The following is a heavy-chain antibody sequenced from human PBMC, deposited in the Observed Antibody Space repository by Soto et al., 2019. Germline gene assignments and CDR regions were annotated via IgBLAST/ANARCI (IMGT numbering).Heavy chain of an antibody. CDR2: ITTTSGYI. D-gene: IGHD4-4*01. J-gene: IGHJ6*02. V-gene: IGHV3-21*01. Sequence: GGSLRLSCAASEFTFSNYKMNWVRQAPGRGLEWVASITTTSGYIYYANSVKGRFTISRDNAKNLLYLQMDSLRAEDTAVYFCARDQAVTVPHYYYGMDLWGQGTTVTVSS. CDR1: EFTFSNYK. CDR3: ARDQAVTVPHYYYGMDL.